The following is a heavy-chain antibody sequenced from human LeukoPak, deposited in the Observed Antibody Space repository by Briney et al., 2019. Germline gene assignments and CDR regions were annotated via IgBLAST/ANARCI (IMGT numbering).Heavy chain of an antibody. CDR2: IRNDGSIK. CDR1: GFPFSAYG. CDR3: AKDTPIPYFDY. D-gene: IGHD2-21*01. V-gene: IGHV3-30*02. Sequence: GGSLRLSCAASGFPFSAYGMHWVRQAPGKGLEWVAFIRNDGSIKYYADSVKGRFTVSRDNSKNTLYVQMNSLSAEDTAVYYCAKDTPIPYFDYWGQGTLVSVSS. J-gene: IGHJ4*02.